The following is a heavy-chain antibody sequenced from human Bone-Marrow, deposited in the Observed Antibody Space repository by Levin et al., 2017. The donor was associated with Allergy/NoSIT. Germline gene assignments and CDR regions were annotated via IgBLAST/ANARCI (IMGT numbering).Heavy chain of an antibody. V-gene: IGHV5-51*01. CDR3: ARNDYGSGDYFMDV. CDR2: IFPSDSDT. Sequence: ASVKVSCKPSGYIFTSYYIAWVRQVPGKGLEWMGMIFPSDSDTTYSPSFQGLVTFSVDKSTGTAYLQWNSLQAADTAIYYCARNDYGSGDYFMDVWGKGTTVIVSS. J-gene: IGHJ6*04. D-gene: IGHD3-10*01. CDR1: GYIFTSYY.